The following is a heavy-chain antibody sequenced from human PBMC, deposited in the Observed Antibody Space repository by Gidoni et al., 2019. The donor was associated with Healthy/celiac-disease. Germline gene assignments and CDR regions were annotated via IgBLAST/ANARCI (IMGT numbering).Heavy chain of an antibody. CDR2: IKRKTDGGTT. CDR3: TTGYSYGFYYYYYGMDV. CDR1: GFTFRNAW. Sequence: EVQLVESGGGLVKPGGSLRLSCSASGFTFRNAWISRCRQAPGKGLEGGGRIKRKTDGGTTDYAAPVKGRFTISRDDSKNTLYLQMNSLKTEDTAVYYCTTGYSYGFYYYYYGMDVWGQGTTVTVSS. J-gene: IGHJ6*02. D-gene: IGHD5-18*01. V-gene: IGHV3-15*01.